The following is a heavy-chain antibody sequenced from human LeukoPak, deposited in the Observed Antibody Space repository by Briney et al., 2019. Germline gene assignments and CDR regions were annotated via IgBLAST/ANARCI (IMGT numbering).Heavy chain of an antibody. CDR3: ARTSGTGWSH. V-gene: IGHV3-30-3*01. CDR2: VSYDGDFK. J-gene: IGHJ4*02. Sequence: PGGSLRLSCVGSGFVFSKYAVHWVRQAPGKGLEWVAVVSYDGDFKLYGDSVKGRFTISRDNAKNSLYLQMNNLRVEDTAVYYCARTSGTGWSHWGQGTLVTVSS. D-gene: IGHD6-19*01. CDR1: GFVFSKYA.